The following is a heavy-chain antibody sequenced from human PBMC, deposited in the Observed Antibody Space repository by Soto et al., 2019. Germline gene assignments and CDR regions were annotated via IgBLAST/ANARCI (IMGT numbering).Heavy chain of an antibody. Sequence: PSETLSLTCTVSGGSISSSSYYWGWIRQPPGKGLEWIGSIYYSGSTYYNPSLKSRVTISIDTSKNQFSLKLSSVTAADTAVYYCARRPAATYYFDYWGQGTLVTVSS. V-gene: IGHV4-39*01. CDR3: ARRPAATYYFDY. J-gene: IGHJ4*02. D-gene: IGHD2-2*01. CDR2: IYYSGST. CDR1: GGSISSSSYY.